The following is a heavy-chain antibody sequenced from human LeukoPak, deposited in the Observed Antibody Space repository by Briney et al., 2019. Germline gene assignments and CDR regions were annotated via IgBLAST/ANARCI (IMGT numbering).Heavy chain of an antibody. CDR1: GYTFTSYD. CDR3: ARTNKQWLVLGY. D-gene: IGHD6-19*01. CDR2: MNPNSGNT. Sequence: GASVKVSCKVSGYTFTSYDINWVRQATGQGLEWMGWMNPNSGNTGYAQKFQGRVTMTRNTSISTAYMELSSLRSEDTAVYYCARTNKQWLVLGYWGQGTLVTVSS. V-gene: IGHV1-8*01. J-gene: IGHJ4*02.